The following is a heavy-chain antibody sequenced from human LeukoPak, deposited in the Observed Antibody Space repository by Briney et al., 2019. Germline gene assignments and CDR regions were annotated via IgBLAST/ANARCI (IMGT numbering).Heavy chain of an antibody. D-gene: IGHD6-13*01. Sequence: AGGSLRLSCAAFGFTFSSYSMNWVRQAPGKGLEWVSYISSSSSTIYYADSVKGRFTISRDNAKNSLYLQMNSLRAEDTAVYYCASTGYSSSWYGAYYYYMDVWGKGTTVTVSS. CDR2: ISSSSSTI. V-gene: IGHV3-48*04. J-gene: IGHJ6*03. CDR3: ASTGYSSSWYGAYYYYMDV. CDR1: GFTFSSYS.